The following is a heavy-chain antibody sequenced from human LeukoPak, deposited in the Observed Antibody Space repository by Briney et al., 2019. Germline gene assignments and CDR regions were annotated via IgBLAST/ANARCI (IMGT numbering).Heavy chain of an antibody. CDR1: GFTFSSYA. V-gene: IGHV3-30-3*01. CDR2: ISYDGSNK. J-gene: IGHJ3*02. D-gene: IGHD3-3*01. Sequence: GRSLRLSCAASGFTFSSYAMHWVRQAPGKGLEWVAVISYDGSNKYYADSVKGRFTISRDNSENTLYLQMNSLRAEDTAVYYCARVRGAFDIWGQGTMVTVPS. CDR3: ARVRGAFDI.